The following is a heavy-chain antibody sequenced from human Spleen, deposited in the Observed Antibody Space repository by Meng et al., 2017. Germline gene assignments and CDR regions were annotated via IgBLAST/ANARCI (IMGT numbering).Heavy chain of an antibody. Sequence: GGSLRLSCAASAFTFSSYDMSWVRQAPGKWLEWVGRIKSKTDGGTTDYAAPVKGRFTISRDDSKNTLFLQMNSLRAEDTAIYYCAKDHWHNILTGYGDQTSDYWGQGTLVTVSS. D-gene: IGHD3-9*01. V-gene: IGHV3-15*01. CDR3: AKDHWHNILTGYGDQTSDY. CDR2: IKSKTDGGTT. J-gene: IGHJ4*02. CDR1: AFTFSSYD.